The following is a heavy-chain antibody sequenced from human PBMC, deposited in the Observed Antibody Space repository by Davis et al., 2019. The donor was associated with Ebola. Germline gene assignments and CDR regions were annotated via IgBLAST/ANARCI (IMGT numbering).Heavy chain of an antibody. D-gene: IGHD3-3*01. CDR3: ARESSQVRFLEWLRFDY. CDR2: INPSGGST. V-gene: IGHV1-46*01. Sequence: ASVKVSCKASGYTFTSYYMHWVRQAPGQGLEWMGIINPSGGSTSYAQKFQGRVTITADKSTSTAYMELSSLRSEDTAVYYCARESSQVRFLEWLRFDYWGQGTLVTVSS. CDR1: GYTFTSYY. J-gene: IGHJ4*02.